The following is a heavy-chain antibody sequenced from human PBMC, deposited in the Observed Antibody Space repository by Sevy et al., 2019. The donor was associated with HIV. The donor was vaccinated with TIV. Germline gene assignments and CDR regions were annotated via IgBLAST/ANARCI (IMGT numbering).Heavy chain of an antibody. D-gene: IGHD6-13*01. CDR1: GFTFSTYT. Sequence: GGSLRLSCAASGFTFSTYTMNWVRQAPGKALQWVSSISFSSNYIFFADSMKGRFTISRDNAKNSLYLQMNSLRAEDTAVYYCARGHSSSWPYFDYWGQGTLGTVSS. V-gene: IGHV3-21*01. CDR2: ISFSSNYI. J-gene: IGHJ4*02. CDR3: ARGHSSSWPYFDY.